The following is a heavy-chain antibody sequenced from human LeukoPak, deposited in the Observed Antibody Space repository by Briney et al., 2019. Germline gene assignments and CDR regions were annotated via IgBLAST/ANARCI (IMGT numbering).Heavy chain of an antibody. D-gene: IGHD2-21*01. J-gene: IGHJ6*02. CDR2: ISYTGRNT. CDR3: AKASCGGECYYAMDV. V-gene: IGHV3-23*01. CDR1: GFTFTSNA. Sequence: GGSLRLSCAASGFTFTSNAMNWVRRAPGKGLEWVSGISYTGRNTYYADSVKGRFTISRDNSKNTLYLQMNSLRAEDTAVYYCAKASCGGECYYAMDVWGQGTTVIVSS.